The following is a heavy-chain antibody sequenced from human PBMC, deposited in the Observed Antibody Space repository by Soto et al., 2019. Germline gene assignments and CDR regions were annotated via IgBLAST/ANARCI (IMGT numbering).Heavy chain of an antibody. CDR2: IYYSGST. Sequence: QVQLQESGPGLVKPSETLSLTCTVSGGSVSSGSYYWSWIRQPPGKGLEWIGYIYYSGSTNYNPPRKSRVTISVDSSKNQFSLRLSSVTASDTAVYYGARGEVGALAGWFAPGGQGPLVTVST. J-gene: IGHJ5*02. D-gene: IGHD1-26*01. V-gene: IGHV4-61*01. CDR1: GGSVSSGSYY. CDR3: ARGEVGALAGWFAP.